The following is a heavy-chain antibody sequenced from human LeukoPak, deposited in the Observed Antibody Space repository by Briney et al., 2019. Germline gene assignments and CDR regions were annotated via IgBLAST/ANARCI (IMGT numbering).Heavy chain of an antibody. CDR3: ARSLRSAFDI. J-gene: IGHJ3*02. D-gene: IGHD3-3*01. Sequence: GGSLRLSCAASGFTFSTYRMSWVRQAPGKGLEWVANIKQDGSEKHYVDSVKGRFTISRDNAKNSLYLQMSSLRAEDTAVYYCARSLRSAFDIWGQGTMVTVSS. CDR2: IKQDGSEK. V-gene: IGHV3-7*01. CDR1: GFTFSTYR.